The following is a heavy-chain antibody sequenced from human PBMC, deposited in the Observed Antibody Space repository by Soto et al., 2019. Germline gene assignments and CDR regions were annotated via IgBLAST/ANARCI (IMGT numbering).Heavy chain of an antibody. CDR2: ISYDGSNK. CDR3: ARDKSPYSSGWHNRHFDY. CDR1: GFTFSSYA. J-gene: IGHJ4*02. V-gene: IGHV3-30-3*01. Sequence: QVQLVESGEGVVQPGRSLRLSCAASGFTFSSYAMHWVRQAPGKGLEWVAVISYDGSNKYYADSVKGRFTISRDNFKNTLYLQMNSLRAEDTAVYYCARDKSPYSSGWHNRHFDYWGQGTLVTVSS. D-gene: IGHD6-19*01.